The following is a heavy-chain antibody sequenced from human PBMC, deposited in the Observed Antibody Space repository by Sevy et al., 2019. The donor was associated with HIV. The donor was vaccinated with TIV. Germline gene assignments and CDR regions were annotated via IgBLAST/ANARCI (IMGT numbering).Heavy chain of an antibody. CDR2: IYSEGSK. CDR3: AIGSVSMVIAKDAFHI. V-gene: IGHV3-53*01. D-gene: IGHD2-21*01. J-gene: IGHJ3*02. CDR1: GFTVSSNY. Sequence: GRSLRLSCAASGFTVSSNYMIWVRQAPGKGLEWVSVIYSEGSKNYADSVKGRFTISRDNSKNTLYLQMNSLRAEDTAVYYCAIGSVSMVIAKDAFHIWGQGTMVTVSS.